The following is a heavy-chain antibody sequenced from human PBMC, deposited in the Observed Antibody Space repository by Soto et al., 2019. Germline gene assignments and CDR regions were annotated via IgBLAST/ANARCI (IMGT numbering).Heavy chain of an antibody. CDR1: GFTFGTYA. V-gene: IGHV3-23*01. CDR3: AKSLGYCTSISCRYFDS. Sequence: LSLPCAASGFTFGTYAMSWVRQAPGKGLEWVSGIRGSGGITYYADSVKGRFTISRDNSKNTLYLQMDSLRAEDTAVYYCAKSLGYCTSISCRYFDSWGQGTLVTVSS. J-gene: IGHJ4*02. D-gene: IGHD2-2*01. CDR2: IRGSGGIT.